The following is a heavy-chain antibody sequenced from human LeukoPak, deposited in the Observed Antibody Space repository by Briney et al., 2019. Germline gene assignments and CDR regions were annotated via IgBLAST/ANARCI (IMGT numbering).Heavy chain of an antibody. CDR2: VYYSGST. D-gene: IGHD2-15*01. Sequence: SETLSLTCTVSGGSISSGTYYWSWIRQPPGKGLEWIGYVYYSGSTKYNPSLKSRVTISVDTSKHQFSLRLTSVTAADTAVYYCAREGGEGGGYNYYYGMDVWGQGTTVTVSS. J-gene: IGHJ6*02. CDR3: AREGGEGGGYNYYYGMDV. CDR1: GGSISSGTYY. V-gene: IGHV4-61*01.